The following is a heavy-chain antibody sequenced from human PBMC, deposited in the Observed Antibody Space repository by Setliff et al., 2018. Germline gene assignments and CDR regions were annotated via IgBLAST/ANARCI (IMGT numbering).Heavy chain of an antibody. J-gene: IGHJ4*02. D-gene: IGHD2-15*01. CDR2: IHFSGTT. Sequence: PSETLSLTCTVSDDSISSRHYWSWVRQPPGKGLEWIGYIHFSGTTNYNPSLKSRVTLSLDTSKNQFSLELSSVTAADTAMYYCARENGYCSGGACYFMFDYWGQGTLITVSS. CDR3: ARENGYCSGGACYFMFDY. V-gene: IGHV4-59*11. CDR1: DDSISSRHY.